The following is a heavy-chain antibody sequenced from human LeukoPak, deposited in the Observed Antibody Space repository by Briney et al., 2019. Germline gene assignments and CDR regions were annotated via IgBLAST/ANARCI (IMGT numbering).Heavy chain of an antibody. CDR3: AKDPYSDTENY. Sequence: GGSLRLSCAASGFTFSSYAMSWVRQAPGKGLEWVSAISGSGGSTYYADSVKGRFTTSRDNSKNTLYLQMNSLRAEDTAVFYCAKDPYSDTENYWGQGTLVTVSS. D-gene: IGHD3-22*01. CDR1: GFTFSSYA. J-gene: IGHJ4*02. CDR2: ISGSGGST. V-gene: IGHV3-23*01.